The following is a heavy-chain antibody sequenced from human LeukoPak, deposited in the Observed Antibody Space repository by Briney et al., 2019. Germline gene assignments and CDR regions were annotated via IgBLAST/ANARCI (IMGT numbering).Heavy chain of an antibody. D-gene: IGHD3-22*01. CDR3: ARESRWSLLKIFDY. CDR2: ISYDGSNK. Sequence: GGSLRLSCAASGFTFSSYAMHWVRQAPGKGLEWVAVISYDGSNKYYADSVKGRFTISRDNSKNTLYLQMNSLRAEDTAVYYCARESRWSLLKIFDYWGQGTLVTVSS. CDR1: GFTFSSYA. J-gene: IGHJ4*02. V-gene: IGHV3-30*04.